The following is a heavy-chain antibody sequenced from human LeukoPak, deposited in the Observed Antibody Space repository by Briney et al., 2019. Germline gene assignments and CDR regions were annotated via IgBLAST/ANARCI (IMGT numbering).Heavy chain of an antibody. CDR2: IKQDGSEK. Sequence: PGGSLRLSCAASGFTFSSYAMSWVRQAPGKGLEWVANIKQDGSEKYYVDSVKGRFTISRDNAKNSLYLQMNSLRAEDTAVYYCARVGSGSYIDYWGQGTLVTVSS. CDR3: ARVGSGSYIDY. J-gene: IGHJ4*02. CDR1: GFTFSSYA. V-gene: IGHV3-7*03. D-gene: IGHD1-26*01.